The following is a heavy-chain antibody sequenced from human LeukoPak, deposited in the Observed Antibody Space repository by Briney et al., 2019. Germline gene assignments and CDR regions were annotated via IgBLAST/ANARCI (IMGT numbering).Heavy chain of an antibody. D-gene: IGHD1-26*01. Sequence: GGSLRLSCAASGFTFINHAVSWVRQAPGKGLEWVSGMSGSGSSTYYADSVKGRFTISRDNSKNMLYLQMNSLRAEDTALYYCAKGPSGNPWYYFDYWGQGPLVTVSS. CDR2: MSGSGSST. CDR3: AKGPSGNPWYYFDY. CDR1: GFTFINHA. J-gene: IGHJ4*02. V-gene: IGHV3-23*01.